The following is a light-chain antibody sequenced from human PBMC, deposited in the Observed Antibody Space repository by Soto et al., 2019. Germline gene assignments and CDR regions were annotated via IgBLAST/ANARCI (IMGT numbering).Light chain of an antibody. CDR2: DAA. J-gene: IGKJ4*01. Sequence: EIVLTQSPATLSLSPGERATLSCRASQSISSHLAWCPQKPGQAPRLLMSDAANRATGIPARFSGSGSGTDFPLTIGSLEPEDCAVYYCQQRTTLPVPFGGGTMVASK. CDR1: QSISSH. CDR3: QQRTTLPVP. V-gene: IGKV3-11*01.